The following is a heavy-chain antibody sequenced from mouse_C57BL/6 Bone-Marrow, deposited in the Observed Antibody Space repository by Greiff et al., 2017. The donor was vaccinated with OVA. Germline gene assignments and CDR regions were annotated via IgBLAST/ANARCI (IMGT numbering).Heavy chain of an antibody. J-gene: IGHJ2*01. CDR1: GFTFSSYA. CDR2: ISSGGDYI. V-gene: IGHV5-9-1*02. Sequence: DVQLQESGEGLVKPGGSLKLSCAASGFTFSSYAMSWVRQTPEKRLEWVAYISSGGDYIYYADTVKGRFTISRDNARNTLYLQMSSLKSEDTAMYYCTRGTVYFYYWGQGTTLTVSS. D-gene: IGHD4-1*01. CDR3: TRGTVYFYY.